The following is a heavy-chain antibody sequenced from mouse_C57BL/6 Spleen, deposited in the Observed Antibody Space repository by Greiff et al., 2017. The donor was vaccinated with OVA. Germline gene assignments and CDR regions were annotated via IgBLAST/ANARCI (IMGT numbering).Heavy chain of an antibody. CDR3: ARKVTGYFDV. CDR1: GYAFSSSW. D-gene: IGHD2-2*01. Sequence: VKLMESGPELVKPGASVKISCKASGYAFSSSWMNWVKQRPGKGLEWIGRIYPGDGDTNYNGKFKGKATLTADKSSSTAYMQLSSLTSEDSAVYFCARKVTGYFDVWGTGTTVTVSS. V-gene: IGHV1-82*01. CDR2: IYPGDGDT. J-gene: IGHJ1*03.